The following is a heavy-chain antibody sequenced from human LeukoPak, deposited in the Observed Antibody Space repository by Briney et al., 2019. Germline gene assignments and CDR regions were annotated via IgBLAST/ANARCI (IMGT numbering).Heavy chain of an antibody. V-gene: IGHV4-39*01. CDR1: GGSITSNDYC. CDR3: ARAQAAMYHHYMDV. CDR2: MYYFGTT. D-gene: IGHD2-2*01. J-gene: IGHJ6*03. Sequence: PSETLSLTCTVSGGSITSNDYCWGWIRQPPGKGLEWIGSMYYFGTTYYNPSLKSRVTMSVDTSKNQFSLRLTSVTAADTAVYYCARAQAAMYHHYMDVWDKGTTVTISS.